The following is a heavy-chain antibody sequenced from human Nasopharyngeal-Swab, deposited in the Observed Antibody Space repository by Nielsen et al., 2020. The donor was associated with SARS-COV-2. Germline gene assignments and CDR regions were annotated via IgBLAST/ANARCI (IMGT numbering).Heavy chain of an antibody. CDR3: ASDYYDNYDSDY. V-gene: IGHV1-2*02. D-gene: IGHD3-22*01. J-gene: IGHJ4*02. CDR2: INPYSGDT. Sequence: ASVKVSCKASGYSFTDYYIHWVRQVPGQGLEWVGCINPYSGDTKYAQKFQGRVTVTRDTSRSTAYIELSRLRSDDTAVYYCASDYYDNYDSDYWGQGTLVTVSS. CDR1: GYSFTDYY.